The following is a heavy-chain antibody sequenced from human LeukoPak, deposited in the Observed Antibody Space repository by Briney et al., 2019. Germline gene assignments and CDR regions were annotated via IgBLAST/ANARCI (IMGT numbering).Heavy chain of an antibody. D-gene: IGHD3-16*01. CDR2: IKQDGSEK. Sequence: GSLRLSCEASGFTFSNYWMSWVRQAPGKGLEWVANIKQDGSEKNYVDSVKGRFTISRDNAKNSLYLQMSSLRAEDTAVYYCARRAYGAFGIWGQGTMVTVSS. J-gene: IGHJ3*02. CDR1: GFTFSNYW. V-gene: IGHV3-7*01. CDR3: ARRAYGAFGI.